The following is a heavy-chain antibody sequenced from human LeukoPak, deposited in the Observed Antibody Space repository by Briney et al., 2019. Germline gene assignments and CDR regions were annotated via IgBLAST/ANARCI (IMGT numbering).Heavy chain of an antibody. CDR1: GFTFSNAW. Sequence: PGGSLRLSCAASGFTFSNAWMNWVRQAPGKGLEWVSFIYSDNTHHSDSVKGRFTISRDNSKNTLYLQMNSLGVEATAVYYCGRDGYDFWSGSRHYYYMDVWGKGTTVTVSS. J-gene: IGHJ6*03. V-gene: IGHV3-66*03. CDR2: IYSDNT. CDR3: GRDGYDFWSGSRHYYYMDV. D-gene: IGHD3-3*01.